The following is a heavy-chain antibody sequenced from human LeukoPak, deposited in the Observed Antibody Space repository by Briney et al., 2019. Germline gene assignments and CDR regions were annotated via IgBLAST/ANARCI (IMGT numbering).Heavy chain of an antibody. J-gene: IGHJ4*02. CDR2: ISGSGGST. Sequence: GGSLRLSCAASGFTFSSYAMSWVRQAPGKGLEWVSAISGSGGSTYYADSVKGRFTISRDNSKNTLNLQMHSPRVEDTAVYYCAKGVGTVVPSFFDFWGQGAPVTVSS. CDR1: GFTFSSYA. D-gene: IGHD3-22*01. CDR3: AKGVGTVVPSFFDF. V-gene: IGHV3-23*01.